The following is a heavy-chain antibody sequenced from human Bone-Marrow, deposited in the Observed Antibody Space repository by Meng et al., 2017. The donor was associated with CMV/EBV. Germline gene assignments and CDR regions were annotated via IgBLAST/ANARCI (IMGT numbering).Heavy chain of an antibody. V-gene: IGHV3-23*03. CDR1: GFTFSTYA. D-gene: IGHD2-21*01. J-gene: IGHJ4*01. CDR2: IYSGGGST. CDR3: AKDGCGSDCYFDC. Sequence: GESLKISCAASGFTFSTYAMIWVRQAPGKGLEWVSVIYSGGGSTDYADSVKGRFSISRDNSKNTLYLKMNNLRVEDTAVYYCAKDGCGSDCYFDCWGHGTLVTVSS.